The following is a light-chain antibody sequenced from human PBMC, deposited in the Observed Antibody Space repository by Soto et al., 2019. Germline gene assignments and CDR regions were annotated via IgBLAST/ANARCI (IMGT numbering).Light chain of an antibody. Sequence: DVVMTQSPLSLSVTLGQPASISCRSSQSLVHSDGNTYFLWFQQRPGQSPRRLIYKVSNRDAGAPDRFSGSGSGVDFTLKISRVEVEDVVVYYCLQATHRPYTFGQGTNLEIK. V-gene: IGKV2-30*02. CDR1: QSLVHSDGNTY. J-gene: IGKJ2*01. CDR3: LQATHRPYT. CDR2: KVS.